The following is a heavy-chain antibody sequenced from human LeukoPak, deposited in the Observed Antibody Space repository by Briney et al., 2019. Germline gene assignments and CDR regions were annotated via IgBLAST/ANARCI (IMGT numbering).Heavy chain of an antibody. CDR2: IYHSGST. CDR3: ARAPTGYFRWDY. CDR1: GGSISSNNW. V-gene: IGHV4-4*02. J-gene: IGHJ4*02. D-gene: IGHD5-12*01. Sequence: PSGTLSLTCAVSGGSISSNNWWSWVRQPPGKGLEWIGEIYHSGSTNYNPSLKSRVTISVDNSKNQFSLKLSSVTAAGTAVYYCARAPTGYFRWDYWGQGTLVTVSS.